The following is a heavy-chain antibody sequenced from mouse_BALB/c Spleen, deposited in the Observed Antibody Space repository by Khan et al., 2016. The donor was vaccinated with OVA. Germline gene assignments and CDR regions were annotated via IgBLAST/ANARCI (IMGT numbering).Heavy chain of an antibody. Sequence: VELVESGPGLVAPSQSLSITCTVSGFSLTSYGVHWVRQPPGKGLEWLGVIWTGGSTNYNSALRSRLTINKDNSKNQVFLKMNNLQTDDTAMYCYARDLGNSHWYFDVWGAGTTVTVSS. CDR3: ARDLGNSHWYFDV. CDR2: IWTGGST. J-gene: IGHJ1*01. CDR1: GFSLTSYG. V-gene: IGHV2-9*02. D-gene: IGHD1-1*01.